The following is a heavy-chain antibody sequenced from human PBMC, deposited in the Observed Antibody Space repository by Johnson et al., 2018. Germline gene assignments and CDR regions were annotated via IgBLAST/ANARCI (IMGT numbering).Heavy chain of an antibody. CDR3: ARDIYSGECDS. V-gene: IGHV4-59*01. Sequence: QVQLQESGPGLVKPSETLTLTCTVSGGSISSYYWTWIRQAPGKGLEWIGYIYNSGTTKYNPSLQGRVTISADTSRNQFSLKLTSVTAADTAVYYCARDIYSGECDSWGQGTLVTVSS. J-gene: IGHJ4*02. CDR1: GGSISSYY. D-gene: IGHD1-26*01. CDR2: IYNSGTT.